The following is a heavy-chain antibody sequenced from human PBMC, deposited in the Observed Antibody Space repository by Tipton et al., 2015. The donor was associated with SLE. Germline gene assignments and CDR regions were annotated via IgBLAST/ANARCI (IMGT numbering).Heavy chain of an antibody. CDR1: GFTFSNAW. J-gene: IGHJ3*02. CDR2: IKTKAHGGAI. CDR3: TDPTRYASFDI. D-gene: IGHD3-9*01. V-gene: IGHV3-15*01. Sequence: SLRLSCTISVPGFTFSNAWMNWVRQAPGKGLEWVGRIKTKAHGGAIDYAATVKGRFTISRDDSTATLYLEMKSLKIEETGVYYCTDPTRYASFDIWGQRKKVTVCS.